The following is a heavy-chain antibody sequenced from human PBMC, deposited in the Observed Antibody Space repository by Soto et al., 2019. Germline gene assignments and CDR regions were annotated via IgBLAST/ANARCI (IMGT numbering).Heavy chain of an antibody. CDR3: AKVRYSSPMGYYYGMDV. Sequence: AASVKVSCKASRVAFSKFIVTWVRQAPGLGLEWVGGIIPIFGTANYAQKFQGRVTITADESTSTSYMEVNSLRSEDTAVYYCAKVRYSSPMGYYYGMDVWGQGTTVTV. CDR1: RVAFSKFI. V-gene: IGHV1-69*13. J-gene: IGHJ6*02. CDR2: IIPIFGTA. D-gene: IGHD6-19*01.